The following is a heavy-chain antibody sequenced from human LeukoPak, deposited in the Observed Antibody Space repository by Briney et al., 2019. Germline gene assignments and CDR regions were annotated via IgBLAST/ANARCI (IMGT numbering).Heavy chain of an antibody. D-gene: IGHD6-6*01. J-gene: IGHJ4*02. CDR3: ARRYDTSSIDY. CDR2: IYPDDSNT. V-gene: IGHV5-51*01. CDR1: GSSFSTYW. Sequence: KVGESLKISCQGSGSSFSTYWIGWVRQLPGKGLEWMGIIYPDDSNTRYSPSFQGQVTISADKSISTAYLQWSSLKASDTAMYYCARRYDTSSIDYWGQGTLVTVSS.